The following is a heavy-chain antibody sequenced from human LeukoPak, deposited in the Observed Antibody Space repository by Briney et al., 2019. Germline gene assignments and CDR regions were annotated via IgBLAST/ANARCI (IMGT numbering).Heavy chain of an antibody. D-gene: IGHD2-15*01. CDR1: GIAFSSYA. J-gene: IGHJ4*02. CDR2: ISDSGGST. V-gene: IGHV3-23*01. CDR3: AKGYCSGGSCWDYFDY. Sequence: GGSLRLSCAASGIAFSSYAMSSVRQAPGKGLEWVSGISDSGGSTYYADSVKGRFTISRDNSKNTLYLQVNSLRAEDTAVYYCAKGYCSGGSCWDYFDYWGQGTLVTVSS.